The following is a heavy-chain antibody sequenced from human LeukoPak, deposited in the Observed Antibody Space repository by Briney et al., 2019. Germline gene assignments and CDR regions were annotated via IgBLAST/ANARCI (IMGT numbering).Heavy chain of an antibody. CDR2: IYYSGST. CDR1: GGSISSSSCY. D-gene: IGHD4-17*01. V-gene: IGHV4-39*01. CDR3: ATENCGDYKSPNWFDP. Sequence: SSETLSLTCTVSGGSISSSSCYWGWIRRPPGKGLEGIGRIYYSGSTYYNPSLKSRVTISVDTSKNQFSLKLSSVTAAVTAVYYCATENCGDYKSPNWFDPWGQGTLVTVSS. J-gene: IGHJ5*02.